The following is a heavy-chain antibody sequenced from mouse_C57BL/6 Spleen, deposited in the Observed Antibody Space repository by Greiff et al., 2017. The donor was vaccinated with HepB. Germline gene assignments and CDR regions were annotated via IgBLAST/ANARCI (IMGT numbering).Heavy chain of an antibody. CDR1: GYTFTSYW. V-gene: IGHV1-55*01. CDR2: IYPGSGST. J-gene: IGHJ4*01. CDR3: ARRDYGNPFYYAMDY. Sequence: VKLQQPGAELVKPGASVKMSCKASGYTFTSYWITWVKQRPGQGLEWIGDIYPGSGSTNYNEKFKSKATLTVDTSSSTAYMQLSSLTSEDSAVYYCARRDYGNPFYYAMDYWGQGTSVTVSS. D-gene: IGHD2-1*01.